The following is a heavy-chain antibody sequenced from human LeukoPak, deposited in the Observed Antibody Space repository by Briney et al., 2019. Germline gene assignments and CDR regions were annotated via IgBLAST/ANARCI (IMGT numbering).Heavy chain of an antibody. CDR1: GFTFSTYW. CDR2: IKQDGSEK. J-gene: IGHJ4*02. CDR3: SAAGRLFSLDY. Sequence: GGSLRLSCAASGFTFSTYWMNWVRQAPGKGLEWVANIKQDGSEKYFVDSVKGRFTISRDNAKSSLYLQMNSLRGEDTAVYYCSAAGRLFSLDYWGQGTLVTVSS. V-gene: IGHV3-7*02. D-gene: IGHD6-13*01.